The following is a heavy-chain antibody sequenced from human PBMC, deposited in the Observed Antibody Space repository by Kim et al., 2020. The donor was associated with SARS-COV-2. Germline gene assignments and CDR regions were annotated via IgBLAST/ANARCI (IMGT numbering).Heavy chain of an antibody. CDR2: ISYSGST. V-gene: IGHV4-31*03. Sequence: SETLSLTCTVSGDSISGGTFSWTLIRQHPEKGLEWFGYISYSGSTFYNPSLKSRVTISTDASKNQFSLRVSPVTAAHTAVYYCARAPGNYYFYMDVWGEGTAVTVSS. CDR1: GDSISGGTFS. CDR3: ARAPGNYYFYMDV. J-gene: IGHJ6*03.